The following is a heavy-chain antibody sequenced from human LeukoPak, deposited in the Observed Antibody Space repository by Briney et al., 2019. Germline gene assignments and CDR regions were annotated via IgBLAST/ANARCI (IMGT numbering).Heavy chain of an antibody. CDR3: ARSRRQYQLPLLGAPSYGMDV. CDR2: IIPIFGTA. CDR1: GGTFSSYA. V-gene: IGHV1-69*01. Sequence: SVKVSCKASGGTFSSYAISWVRQAPGQGLEWMGGIIPIFGTANYAQEFQGRVTITADESTSTAYMELSSLRSEDTAVYYCARSRRQYQLPLLGAPSYGMDVWGQGTTVTVSS. D-gene: IGHD2-2*01. J-gene: IGHJ6*02.